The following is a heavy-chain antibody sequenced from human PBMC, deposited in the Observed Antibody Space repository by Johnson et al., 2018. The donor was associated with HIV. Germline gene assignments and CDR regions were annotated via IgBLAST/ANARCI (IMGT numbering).Heavy chain of an antibody. CDR3: ARAKRDYYGSGGVGAFDI. Sequence: VQLVESGGGVVQPGGSLTLSCAASGFTFSSHAMSWVRQAPGKGLEWVSAISGRGGTTYYADSVKGRFTISRDNAKNSLYLQMNSLRAEDTAVYYCARAKRDYYGSGGVGAFDIWGQGTMVTVSS. V-gene: IGHV3-23*04. D-gene: IGHD3-10*01. J-gene: IGHJ3*02. CDR2: ISGRGGTT. CDR1: GFTFSSHA.